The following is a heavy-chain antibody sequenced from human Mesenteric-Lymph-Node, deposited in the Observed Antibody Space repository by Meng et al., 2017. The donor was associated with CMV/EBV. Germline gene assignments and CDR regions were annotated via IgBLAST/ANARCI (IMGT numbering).Heavy chain of an antibody. J-gene: IGHJ4*02. D-gene: IGHD1-14*01. CDR3: ASLAPLNNTKDKIPSGY. V-gene: IGHV4-34*01. CDR1: GGSFSAYY. CDR2: INHNGST. Sequence: QVQLQQCVAGLLKPSETLSLTYAVYGGSFSAYYWGWIRQPPGKGLEWIGEINHNGSTNYNPSLESRITISVDTSKNQFSLKLTSVTAADTAVYFCASLAPLNNTKDKIPSGYWGQGTLVTVSS.